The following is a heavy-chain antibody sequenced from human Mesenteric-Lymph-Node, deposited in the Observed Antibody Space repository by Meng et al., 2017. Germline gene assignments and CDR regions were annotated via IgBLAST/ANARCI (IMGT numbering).Heavy chain of an antibody. CDR3: ARDSRSGYDLFFYYGMDV. J-gene: IGHJ6*02. CDR1: GGSISSYY. Sequence: SETLSLTCTVSGGSISSYYWSWIRQPPGKGLEWIGYIYYSGSTNYNPSPKSRVTISVDTSKNQFSLKLSSVTAADTAVYYCARDSRSGYDLFFYYGMDVWGQGTTVTVSS. D-gene: IGHD5-12*01. CDR2: IYYSGST. V-gene: IGHV4-59*01.